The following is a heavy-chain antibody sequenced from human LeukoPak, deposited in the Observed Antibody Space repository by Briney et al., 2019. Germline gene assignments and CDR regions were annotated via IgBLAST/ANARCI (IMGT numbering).Heavy chain of an antibody. V-gene: IGHV4-34*01. CDR3: AGDSSGWLFVDY. Sequence: SETLSLTCAVSGGSFSGYHWSWIRQPPGKGLEWIGEINHSGSTNYNPSLKSRVAISVDTLKYQFSLKLTSVTAADTAVYYCAGDSSGWLFVDYWGQGTRVTVSS. CDR2: INHSGST. CDR1: GGSFSGYH. J-gene: IGHJ4*02. D-gene: IGHD6-19*01.